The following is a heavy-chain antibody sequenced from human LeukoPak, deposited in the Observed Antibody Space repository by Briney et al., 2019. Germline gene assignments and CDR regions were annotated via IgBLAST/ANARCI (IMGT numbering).Heavy chain of an antibody. CDR1: GYTFTSYG. J-gene: IGHJ4*02. D-gene: IGHD3-16*01. Sequence: ASVKVSCKASGYTFTSYGISWVRQAPGQGPEWMGWISAYNGNTNYAQKLQGRVTMTRDTSTSTAYMELRSLRSDDTAVYYCAREGLGELTLDYWGQGTLVTVSS. CDR3: AREGLGELTLDY. CDR2: ISAYNGNT. V-gene: IGHV1-18*01.